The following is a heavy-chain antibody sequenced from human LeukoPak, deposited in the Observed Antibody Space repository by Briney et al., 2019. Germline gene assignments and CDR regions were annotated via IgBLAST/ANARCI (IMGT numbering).Heavy chain of an antibody. D-gene: IGHD3-10*01. CDR1: GLTVTNAW. CDR3: TAGIRGD. Sequence: GGSLRLSCSASGLTVTNAWMNWVRQAPGEGLDWVGRIASKTAGGATDYAAPVKGRFTISRDDSKNTLNLQMNSLKTEDTAVYYCTAGIRGDWGQGTLVTVSS. CDR2: IASKTAGGAT. V-gene: IGHV3-15*07. J-gene: IGHJ4*02.